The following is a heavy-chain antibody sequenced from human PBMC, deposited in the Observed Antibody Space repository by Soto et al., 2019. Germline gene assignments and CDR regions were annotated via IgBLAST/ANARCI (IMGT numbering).Heavy chain of an antibody. CDR1: GDSVSSNSAA. V-gene: IGHV6-1*01. CDR3: AREDSGYDWSANNWFDP. CDR2: TYYRSKWYS. J-gene: IGHJ5*02. Sequence: QVQLQQSGPGLVKPSQTLSLTCAISGDSVSSNSAAWNWIRQSPSRGLEWLGRTYYRSKWYSDYAVTVKSLITINPDTDKNQFSMQLNSVTPEDTAVYYCAREDSGYDWSANNWFDPCGQGTLVTVSS. D-gene: IGHD5-12*01.